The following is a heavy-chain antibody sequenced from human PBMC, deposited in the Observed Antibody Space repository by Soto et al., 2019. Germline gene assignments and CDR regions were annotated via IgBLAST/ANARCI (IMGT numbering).Heavy chain of an antibody. CDR3: ARDGGRHSGGIDY. CDR2: IIPIFGTA. Sequence: QVQLVQSGAEVKKPGSSVKVSFKASGGTFSSYSINWVRQAPGQGLEWMGEIIPIFGTANYAQKFQGRVTITEDESTSTAYMELSNLRSEDTAVYYCARDGGRHSGGIDYWGQGTLVTVS. CDR1: GGTFSSYS. J-gene: IGHJ4*02. V-gene: IGHV1-69*01. D-gene: IGHD1-26*01.